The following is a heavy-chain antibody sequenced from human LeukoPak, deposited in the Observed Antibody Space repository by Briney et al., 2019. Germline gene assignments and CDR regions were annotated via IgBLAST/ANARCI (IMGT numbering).Heavy chain of an antibody. D-gene: IGHD5-12*01. CDR2: IYTSGST. CDR1: GGSIGSYY. J-gene: IGHJ4*02. V-gene: IGHV4-4*07. CDR3: ASTIMGSGYDYDDY. Sequence: PSETLSLTCTVSGGSIGSYYWSWIRQPAGKGLEWIGRIYTSGSTNYNPSLKSRVTMSVDTSKNQFSLKLSSVTAADTAVYYCASTIMGSGYDYDDYWGQGTLVTVSS.